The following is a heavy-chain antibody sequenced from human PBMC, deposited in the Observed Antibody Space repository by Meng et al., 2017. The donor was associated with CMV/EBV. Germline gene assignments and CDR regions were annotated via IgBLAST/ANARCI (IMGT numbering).Heavy chain of an antibody. CDR1: GSFSGYY. CDR3: ARGVGYCSSTSCYPRFDP. J-gene: IGHJ5*02. D-gene: IGHD2-2*01. V-gene: IGHV4-34*01. CDR2: INHSVST. Sequence: GSFSGYYWSWIRHPPGKGLEWIGEINHSVSTNYNPSLKRRVTISVDTSKNQFSLKLSSVTAADTAVYYCARGVGYCSSTSCYPRFDPWGQGTLVTVSS.